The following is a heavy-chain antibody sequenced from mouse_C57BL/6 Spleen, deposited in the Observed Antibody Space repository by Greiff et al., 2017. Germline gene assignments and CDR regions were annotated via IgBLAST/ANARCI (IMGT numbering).Heavy chain of an antibody. CDR3: AKDDGSSYWYFDV. CDR1: GYGFTSYW. Sequence: VQLQQPGAELVKPGASVKLSCKASGYGFTSYWMHWVKQRPGRGLEWIGRIDPNSGGTKYNEKFKSKATLTVDKPSSTAYMQLSSLTSEDSAVYYCAKDDGSSYWYFDVWGTGTTVTVSS. J-gene: IGHJ1*03. CDR2: IDPNSGGT. D-gene: IGHD1-1*01. V-gene: IGHV1-72*01.